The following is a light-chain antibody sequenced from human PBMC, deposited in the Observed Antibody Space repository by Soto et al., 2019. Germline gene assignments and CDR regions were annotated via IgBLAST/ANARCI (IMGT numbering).Light chain of an antibody. CDR2: YDS. CDR1: NIGSKS. Sequence: SYELTQPPSVSVAPGKTARITCGGKNIGSKSVHWYQQKPGQAPVLVIYYDSDRTSGIPERFSGSNSGNTATLTIRRVEAGDESDYYCQVWDSSSDHPGVVFGGGTKVTVL. V-gene: IGLV3-21*04. J-gene: IGLJ2*01. CDR3: QVWDSSSDHPGVV.